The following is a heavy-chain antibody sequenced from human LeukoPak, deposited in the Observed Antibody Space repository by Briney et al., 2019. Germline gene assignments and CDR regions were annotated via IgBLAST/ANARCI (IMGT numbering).Heavy chain of an antibody. D-gene: IGHD5-18*01. CDR2: INPNSGGT. Sequence: ASVKVSCKASGYTFTGYYMHWVRQAPGQGLEWMGWINPNSGGTNCAQKFQGRVTMTRDTSISTAYMELSRLRSDDTAVYYCARIGVQLWVDTPDYWGQGTLVTVSS. CDR3: ARIGVQLWVDTPDY. V-gene: IGHV1-2*02. CDR1: GYTFTGYY. J-gene: IGHJ4*02.